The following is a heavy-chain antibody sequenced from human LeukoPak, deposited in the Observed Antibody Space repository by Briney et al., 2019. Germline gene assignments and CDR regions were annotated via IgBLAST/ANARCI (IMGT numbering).Heavy chain of an antibody. D-gene: IGHD3-22*01. CDR2: TSAYNGNT. CDR1: GYTFTICG. V-gene: IGHV1-18*01. CDR3: ARESPTVHYYDSSGYYILDY. Sequence: GASVKVSCKASGYTFTICGISWVRQAPGQGLEWMGWTSAYNGNTNYAQKLQGRVTMTTDTSTSTAYMELRSLRSDDTAVYYCARESPTVHYYDSSGYYILDYWGQGTLVTVSS. J-gene: IGHJ4*02.